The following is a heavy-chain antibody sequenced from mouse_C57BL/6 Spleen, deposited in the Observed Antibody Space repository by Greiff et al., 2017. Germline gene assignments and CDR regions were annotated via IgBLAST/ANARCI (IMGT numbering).Heavy chain of an antibody. CDR3: ARTIYYYGSSYGYVDV. Sequence: VQLQQPGPDLVKPGASVKLSCKASGYTFTSYWMHWVKQRPGHGLEWIGNINPSNGGTYYHEKFKSKATLTVDKSSSTAYMQLSSLTSEDSAVYYCARTIYYYGSSYGYVDVWGTGTTVTVSA. V-gene: IGHV1-53*01. CDR1: GYTFTSYW. CDR2: INPSNGGT. J-gene: IGHJ1*03. D-gene: IGHD1-1*01.